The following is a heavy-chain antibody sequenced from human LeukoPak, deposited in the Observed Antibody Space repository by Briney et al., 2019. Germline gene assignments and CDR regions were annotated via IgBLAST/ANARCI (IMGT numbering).Heavy chain of an antibody. CDR2: INPSGGST. Sequence: ASVKVSCKASGYTFTSYYMHWVRQAPGQGLEWMGIINPSGGSTSYAQKFQGRVTMTRDTSTSTVYIELSSLRSEDTAVYYCAREGDSSGYGTYYFDYWGQGTLVTVSS. J-gene: IGHJ4*02. D-gene: IGHD3-22*01. CDR3: AREGDSSGYGTYYFDY. CDR1: GYTFTSYY. V-gene: IGHV1-46*01.